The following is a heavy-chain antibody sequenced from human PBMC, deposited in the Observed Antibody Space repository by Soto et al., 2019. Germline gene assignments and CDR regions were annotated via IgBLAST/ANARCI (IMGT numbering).Heavy chain of an antibody. Sequence: SETPSLTCTVSCGSISSGDYYWSWIRQPPGKGLEWIGYIYYSGSTYYNPSLKSRVTISVDTSKNQFSLKLSSVTAADTAVYYCARGLDRTRGEQQYYSYVRDGRGQGSTVIVS. D-gene: IGHD3-16*01. V-gene: IGHV4-30-4*01. CDR2: IYYSGST. J-gene: IGHJ6*02. CDR3: ARGLDRTRGEQQYYSYVRDG. CDR1: CGSISSGDYY.